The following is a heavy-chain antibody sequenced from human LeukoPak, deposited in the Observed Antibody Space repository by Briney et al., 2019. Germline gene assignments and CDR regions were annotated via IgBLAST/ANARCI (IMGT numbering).Heavy chain of an antibody. Sequence: GGSLRLSCAASGFTFDDYAMHWVRQAPGKGLEWVSGISWNSGSIGYADSVKGRFTISRDNAKNSLYLQMNSLRAEDTALYYCAKDQYYDILTGHPLDYWGQGTLVTVSS. D-gene: IGHD3-9*01. J-gene: IGHJ4*02. CDR3: AKDQYYDILTGHPLDY. CDR1: GFTFDDYA. CDR2: ISWNSGSI. V-gene: IGHV3-9*01.